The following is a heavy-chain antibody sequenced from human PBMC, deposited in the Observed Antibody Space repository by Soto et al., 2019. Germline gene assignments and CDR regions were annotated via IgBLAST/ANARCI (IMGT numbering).Heavy chain of an antibody. V-gene: IGHV3-48*02. D-gene: IGHD2-8*01. CDR1: GFTFSTYS. CDR2: ITSSSSTI. CDR3: ARDNGMAGSFDP. J-gene: IGHJ5*02. Sequence: GGSLRLSCAASGFTFSTYSMNWVRQAPGKGLEWISYITSSSSTIYYADSVKGRFTISRDNAKNSLYLQMNSLRDEDTAMYYCARDNGMAGSFDPWGQGTLVTVSS.